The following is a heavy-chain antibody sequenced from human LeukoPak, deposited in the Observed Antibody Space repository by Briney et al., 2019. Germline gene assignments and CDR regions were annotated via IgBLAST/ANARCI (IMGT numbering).Heavy chain of an antibody. V-gene: IGHV1-18*01. CDR1: GYKFNVYD. CDR3: ARADGTNSGTNAFDV. Sequence: ASVKVSCKTSGYKFNVYDILWVRQAPGHGLDYVGWISTYTGRANYAQKFQGRVSMDTDTSTTTAYLELTNLTSSDTGLSYCARADGTNSGTNAFDVWGLGTLVTVAS. CDR2: ISTYTGRA. D-gene: IGHD4-23*01. J-gene: IGHJ3*01.